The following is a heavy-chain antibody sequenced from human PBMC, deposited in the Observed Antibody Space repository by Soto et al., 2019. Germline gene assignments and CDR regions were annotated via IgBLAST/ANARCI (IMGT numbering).Heavy chain of an antibody. CDR1: GYTFTSHY. CDR2: INPSAGST. J-gene: IGHJ4*02. V-gene: IGHV1-46*01. D-gene: IGHD3-22*01. CDR3: AKDMDSSGYYYFDY. Sequence: ASVKVSCKASGYTFTSHYMHWVRQAPGQGLEWMGLINPSAGSTSYAQSFQGRVTMTRDNSKNTLYLQMNSLRAEDTAVYYCAKDMDSSGYYYFDYWGQGTLVTVSS.